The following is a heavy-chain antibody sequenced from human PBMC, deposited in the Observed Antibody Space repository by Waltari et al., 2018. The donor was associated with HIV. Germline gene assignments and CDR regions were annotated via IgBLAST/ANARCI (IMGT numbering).Heavy chain of an antibody. CDR3: ARDMYGDFYWYFDL. J-gene: IGHJ2*01. CDR2: IYTSGST. CDR1: GGSISSGSYY. Sequence: QVQLQESGPGLVKPSQTLSLTCTVSGGSISSGSYYWSWIRQPAGKGLEWIGRIYTSGSTNYNPSLKSRVTISVDTSKNQFSLKLSSVTAADTAVYYCARDMYGDFYWYFDLWGRGTLVTVSS. V-gene: IGHV4-61*02. D-gene: IGHD4-17*01.